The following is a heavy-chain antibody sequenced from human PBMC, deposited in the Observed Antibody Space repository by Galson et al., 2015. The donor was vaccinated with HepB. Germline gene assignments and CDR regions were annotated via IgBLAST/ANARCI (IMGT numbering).Heavy chain of an antibody. J-gene: IGHJ6*03. CDR2: IRSKANSYAT. Sequence: LRLSCAASGFTFSGSAMHWVRQASGKGLEWVGRIRSKANSYATAYAASVKGRFTISRDDSKNTAYLQMNSLKTEDTAVYYCTRLSSGSYYDYYYYMDVWGKGTTVTVSS. V-gene: IGHV3-73*01. CDR3: TRLSSGSYYDYYYYMDV. D-gene: IGHD1-26*01. CDR1: GFTFSGSA.